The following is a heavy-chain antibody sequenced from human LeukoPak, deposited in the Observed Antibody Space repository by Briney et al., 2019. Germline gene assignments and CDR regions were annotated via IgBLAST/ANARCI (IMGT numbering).Heavy chain of an antibody. Sequence: SETLSLTCAVSGISNRFWWTWVRQPPGKGLEWIGEIHDSGTTNYNSSLQSRVIIALDKSKNQLSLKVNFMTAADTAVYYCASRWGVSGPSWGQGTLVTVS. CDR2: IHDSGTT. J-gene: IGHJ5*02. V-gene: IGHV4-4*02. D-gene: IGHD4-23*01. CDR1: GISNRFW. CDR3: ASRWGVSGPS.